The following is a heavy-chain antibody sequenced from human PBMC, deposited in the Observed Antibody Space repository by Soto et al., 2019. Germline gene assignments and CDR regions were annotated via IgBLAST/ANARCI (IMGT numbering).Heavy chain of an antibody. J-gene: IGHJ3*02. D-gene: IGHD3-10*01. V-gene: IGHV4-30-2*01. CDR3: ARIYGSGSYFAFDI. CDR2: IYHSGST. Sequence: PSETLSLTCAVSGGSISSGGYSWSWIRQPPGKGLEWIGYIYHSGSTYYNPSLKSRVTISVDRSKNQFSLKLSSVTAADTAVYYCARIYGSGSYFAFDIWGQGTMVTVSS. CDR1: GGSISSGGYS.